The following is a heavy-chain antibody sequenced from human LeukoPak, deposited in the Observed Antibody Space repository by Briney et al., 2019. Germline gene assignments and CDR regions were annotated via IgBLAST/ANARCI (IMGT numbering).Heavy chain of an antibody. CDR1: GFTFSSYW. J-gene: IGHJ3*02. Sequence: GGSLRLSCAASGFTFSSYWMHWVRQAPGKWLVWVSRLNDDGSSTNYADSVKGRFTISRDNAKNTLYLQMNSLRAEDTAVYYCARIAWYAFDIWGQGTMVTVSS. CDR2: LNDDGSST. V-gene: IGHV3-74*01. CDR3: ARIAWYAFDI. D-gene: IGHD2-15*01.